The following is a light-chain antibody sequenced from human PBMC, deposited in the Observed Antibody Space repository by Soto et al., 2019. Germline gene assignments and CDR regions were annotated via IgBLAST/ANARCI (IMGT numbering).Light chain of an antibody. CDR1: QSVSSSY. Sequence: PGERVTLSCRASQSVSSSYLTWYQQKPGQAPRLLIYGASTRATSIPARFSGSGSGTDFTLTISSLQPEDFAVYYCQQDYNSWTFGQGTKVEIK. CDR3: QQDYNSWT. J-gene: IGKJ1*01. V-gene: IGKV3D-7*01. CDR2: GAS.